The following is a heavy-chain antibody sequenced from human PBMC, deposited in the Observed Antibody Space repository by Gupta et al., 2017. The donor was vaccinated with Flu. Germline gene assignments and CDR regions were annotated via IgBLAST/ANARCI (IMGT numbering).Heavy chain of an antibody. V-gene: IGHV7-4-1*02. Sequence: ASGYTLTTYSMNWVRQAPGHGLEWMGWINTNTGKPTYAQGFTGRFVFSLDTSVNTAYLHITSLKPEDTAVYYCARAPDYPFDYWVQGTRVTV. D-gene: IGHD4-17*01. J-gene: IGHJ4*02. CDR2: INTNTGKP. CDR1: GYTLTTYS. CDR3: ARAPDYPFDY.